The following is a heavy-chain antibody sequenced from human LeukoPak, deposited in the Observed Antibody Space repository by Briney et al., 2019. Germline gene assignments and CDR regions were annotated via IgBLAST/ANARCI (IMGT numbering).Heavy chain of an antibody. CDR3: AKVVAAANYYYYGMDV. V-gene: IGHV3-23*01. CDR1: GFTFTSYA. CDR2: ISGSGGYT. J-gene: IGHJ6*02. Sequence: GGSLRLSCAASGFTFTSYAMIWVRQAPGKGLEWVSAISGSGGYTYYADSVKGRFTISSDNSKNTLYLQINSLRAEDTAVYYCAKVVAAANYYYYGMDVWGQGTTVTVSS. D-gene: IGHD6-13*01.